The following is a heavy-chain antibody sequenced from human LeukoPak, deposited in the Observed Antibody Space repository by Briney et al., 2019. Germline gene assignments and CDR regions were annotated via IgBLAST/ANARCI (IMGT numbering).Heavy chain of an antibody. CDR3: ARDKGSGYLPFDF. V-gene: IGHV1-2*02. CDR2: INPNSGDA. CDR1: GYTFTVHY. D-gene: IGHD5-18*01. J-gene: IGHJ4*02. Sequence: ASVKVSCKASGYTFTVHYIHWVRQSPGQGPEWMGWINPNSGDANYPQKFQGRVTMTRDTSISTAYMEMSSLRSDDTAVYFCARDKGSGYLPFDFWGQGTLVTVSS.